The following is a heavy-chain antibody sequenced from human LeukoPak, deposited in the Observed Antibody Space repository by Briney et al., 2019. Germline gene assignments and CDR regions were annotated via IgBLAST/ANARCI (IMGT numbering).Heavy chain of an antibody. D-gene: IGHD5-18*01. V-gene: IGHV4-34*01. Sequence: PSETLSLTCAVYGRSFRGYFWNWIRQPPGKGLEWIGEINHRGSTNYNPSLESRVTISVDTSKNQFSLKLSSVTAADSAVYYCARERGYRSGKQGGQERDLRYWGQGTLVTVSS. CDR3: ARERGYRSGKQGGQERDLRY. CDR2: INHRGST. CDR1: GRSFRGYF. J-gene: IGHJ4*02.